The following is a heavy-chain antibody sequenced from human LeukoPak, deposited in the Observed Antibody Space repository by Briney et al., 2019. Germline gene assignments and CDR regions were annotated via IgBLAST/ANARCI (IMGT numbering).Heavy chain of an antibody. CDR1: RYTFTIYY. V-gene: IGHV1-46*01. Sequence: ASVKVSCKASRYTFTIYYMHWVRQAPGQGLEWMGMINPSGGSTSYAQKFQGRVTMTRDTSTNTVYMELRSLRSDDTAVYYCARDQGPDYGSGSYYKGVDYWGQGTLVTVSS. CDR2: INPSGGST. D-gene: IGHD3-10*01. J-gene: IGHJ4*02. CDR3: ARDQGPDYGSGSYYKGVDY.